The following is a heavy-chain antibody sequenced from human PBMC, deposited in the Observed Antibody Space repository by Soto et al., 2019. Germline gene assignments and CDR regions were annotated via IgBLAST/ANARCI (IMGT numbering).Heavy chain of an antibody. Sequence: PSETLSLTCAVSGGSISSGGYSWSWIRQPPGKGLEWIGYIYHSGSTYYNPSLKSRVTISVDRSKNQFSRKLSSVTAADTAVYYCARGQVVAAQHWGQGTLVTVS. D-gene: IGHD2-15*01. CDR2: IYHSGST. CDR1: GGSISSGGYS. V-gene: IGHV4-30-2*01. CDR3: ARGQVVAAQH. J-gene: IGHJ4*02.